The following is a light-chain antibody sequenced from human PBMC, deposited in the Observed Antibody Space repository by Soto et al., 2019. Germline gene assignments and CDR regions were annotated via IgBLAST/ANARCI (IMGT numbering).Light chain of an antibody. J-gene: IGKJ2*01. V-gene: IGKV3-20*01. Sequence: EIVLTQSPGTLSLSPGERATLSCRASQSVSSSYLAWYQQKPGQAPRLLIYGASSRATGIPDRFSGSGSGPAFTLTISRLEPEDFAVYYCQQYGSSPLTFGQGTKLEIK. CDR3: QQYGSSPLT. CDR2: GAS. CDR1: QSVSSSY.